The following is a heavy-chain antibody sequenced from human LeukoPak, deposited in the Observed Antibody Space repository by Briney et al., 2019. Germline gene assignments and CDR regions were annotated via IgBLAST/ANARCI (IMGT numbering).Heavy chain of an antibody. CDR1: GFTFSRYG. Sequence: PGRSLRLSCAASGFTFSRYGMHWVRQAPGKGLEWVAVTWYDGSNKYYGDSVKGRFTISRDNSKNTLYLQMNSLRAEDTAIYYCARDSYSSSWYDYYFDYWGQGTLVTVSS. CDR2: TWYDGSNK. J-gene: IGHJ4*02. V-gene: IGHV3-33*01. D-gene: IGHD6-13*01. CDR3: ARDSYSSSWYDYYFDY.